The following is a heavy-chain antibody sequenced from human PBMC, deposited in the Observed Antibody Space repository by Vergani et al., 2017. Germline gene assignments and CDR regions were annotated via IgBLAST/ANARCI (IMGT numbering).Heavy chain of an antibody. J-gene: IGHJ4*02. Sequence: EVQLLESGGSLKQPGGSVRLSCAASGFTFSTYAMHWVRQAPGKGLEWVSALTGGGGSTYYADSFKGRFIISRDNSRDTLYLQMNSLRPEDTATYYCVKDAVSYENVLDSWGQGTLVTVSS. CDR1: GFTFSTYA. D-gene: IGHD1-26*01. CDR2: LTGGGGST. V-gene: IGHV3-23*01. CDR3: VKDAVSYENVLDS.